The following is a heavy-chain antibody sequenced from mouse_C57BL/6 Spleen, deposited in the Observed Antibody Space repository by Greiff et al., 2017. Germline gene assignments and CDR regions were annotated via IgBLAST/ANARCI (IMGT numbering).Heavy chain of an antibody. CDR3: AIYSNYGAMDY. Sequence: QVQLQQSGAELARPGASVKLSCKASGYTFTSYGISWVTQRTGQGLEWIGEIYPRSGNTYYNEKFKGKATLTADKSSSTAYMELRSLTSEDSAVYFCAIYSNYGAMDYWGQGTSVTVSS. CDR2: IYPRSGNT. CDR1: GYTFTSYG. J-gene: IGHJ4*01. V-gene: IGHV1-81*01. D-gene: IGHD2-5*01.